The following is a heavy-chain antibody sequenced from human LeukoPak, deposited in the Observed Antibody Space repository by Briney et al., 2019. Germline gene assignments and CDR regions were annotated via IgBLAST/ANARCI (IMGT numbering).Heavy chain of an antibody. J-gene: IGHJ4*02. D-gene: IGHD4-23*01. V-gene: IGHV6-1*01. CDR1: GDSVSSSSAA. Sequence: SQTLSLTCAISGDSVSSSSAAWTWIRQSPSRGLEWLGRTYYRSKWYSDYAVSVKSRITINPDTSKNQFSLQLNSVTPEDTAVYFCTREWGRGGNSVDYFDYWGQGTLVTVSS. CDR2: TYYRSKWYS. CDR3: TREWGRGGNSVDYFDY.